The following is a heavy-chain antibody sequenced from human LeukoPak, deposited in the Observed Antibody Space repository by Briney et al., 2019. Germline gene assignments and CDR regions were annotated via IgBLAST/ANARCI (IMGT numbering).Heavy chain of an antibody. CDR1: GFTFSSYW. CDR3: AKPSADYGGNPRGWNYFDY. Sequence: PGGSLRLSCAASGFTFSSYWMHWVRQAPGKGLVWVSRINSDGSSTYYADSVKGRFTISRDNSKNTLYLQMNSLRAEDTAVYYCAKPSADYGGNPRGWNYFDYWGQGTLVTVSS. J-gene: IGHJ4*02. CDR2: INSDGSST. V-gene: IGHV3-74*01. D-gene: IGHD4-23*01.